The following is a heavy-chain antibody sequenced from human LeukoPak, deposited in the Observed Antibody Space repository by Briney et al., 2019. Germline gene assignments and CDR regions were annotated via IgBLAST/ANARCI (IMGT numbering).Heavy chain of an antibody. Sequence: GASVKVSCTASGYSFSDFYIHWLRQAPGQGLEWLGWINPNSGGTNFAQYFQGRVTMTRDTSTSTVYMELSSLRSDVTAVYYCARPLGSLKEYWWFDPWGQGTLVTVSS. D-gene: IGHD2/OR15-2a*01. CDR1: GYSFSDFY. CDR3: ARPLGSLKEYWWFDP. CDR2: INPNSGGT. J-gene: IGHJ5*02. V-gene: IGHV1-2*02.